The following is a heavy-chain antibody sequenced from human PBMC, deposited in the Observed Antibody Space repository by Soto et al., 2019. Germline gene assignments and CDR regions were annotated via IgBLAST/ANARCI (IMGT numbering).Heavy chain of an antibody. J-gene: IGHJ4*02. D-gene: IGHD6-13*01. CDR1: GFTFSSYG. V-gene: IGHV3-23*01. CDR2: ISGSGGST. CDR3: AKDSGSWYFTFDY. Sequence: GGSLRLSCAASGFTFSSYGMSWVRQAPGKGLEWVSVISGSGGSTYYADSVKGRFTISRDNSKNTLYLQMNSLRAEDTAVHYCAKDSGSWYFTFDYWGQGTQVTVS.